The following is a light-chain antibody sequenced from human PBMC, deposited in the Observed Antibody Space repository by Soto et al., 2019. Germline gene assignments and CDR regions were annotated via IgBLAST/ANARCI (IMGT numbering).Light chain of an antibody. V-gene: IGKV1-39*01. Sequence: DSQMTQSPSSLSASVGDRVTITCRASQSISRYLHWYQQKPGNAPKLLIYAASSLQSGVASRFSGSGSGTDFTLTISIRQPEDFVTYYCQQRYSATRTFGQGTKVEIK. CDR1: QSISRY. CDR3: QQRYSATRT. J-gene: IGKJ1*01. CDR2: AAS.